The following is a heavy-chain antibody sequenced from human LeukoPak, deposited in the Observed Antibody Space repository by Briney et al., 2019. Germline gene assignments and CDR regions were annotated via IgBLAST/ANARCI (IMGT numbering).Heavy chain of an antibody. D-gene: IGHD4-11*01. CDR3: AKDAQRGFDYSNSLEY. CDR2: TWNDGSNQ. J-gene: IGHJ4*02. CDR1: QFTFSHYG. Sequence: PGKSLTLSCVASQFTFSHYGMHWVRQAPGKGLEWVAVTWNDGSNQYYADSVKGRFTISRDNSQNTVYLQMNSLRAEDTAVYYCAKDAQRGFDYSNSLEYWGQGTLVTVSS. V-gene: IGHV3-33*03.